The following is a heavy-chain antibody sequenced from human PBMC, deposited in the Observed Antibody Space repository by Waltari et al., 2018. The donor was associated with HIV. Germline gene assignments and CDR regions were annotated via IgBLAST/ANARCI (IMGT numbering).Heavy chain of an antibody. Sequence: QVQLQQSGPGLVKPSQTLSLTCVISGDSVSSTRPAWNWIRQSPSTGLEWLGRTYYRSKWYNDYAASVKSRISINPDTSKNQISLQLNSVTPEDTAIYYCTRDRYYYDSSGARTFDIWGQGTMVTVSS. J-gene: IGHJ3*02. CDR3: TRDRYYYDSSGARTFDI. CDR1: GDSVSSTRPA. CDR2: TYYRSKWYN. D-gene: IGHD3-22*01. V-gene: IGHV6-1*01.